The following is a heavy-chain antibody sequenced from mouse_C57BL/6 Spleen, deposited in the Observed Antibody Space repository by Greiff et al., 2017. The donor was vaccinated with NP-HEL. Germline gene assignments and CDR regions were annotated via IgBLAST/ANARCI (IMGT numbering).Heavy chain of an antibody. D-gene: IGHD2-4*01. CDR2: INPNNGGT. CDR1: GYTFTDYY. CDR3: ARRDYDVAWFAY. V-gene: IGHV1-26*01. Sequence: VQLKQSGPELVKPGASVKISCKASGYTFTDYYMNWVKQSHGKSLEWIGDINPNNGGTSYNQKFKGKATLTVDKSSSTAYMELRSLTSEDSAVYYCARRDYDVAWFAYWGQGTLVTVSA. J-gene: IGHJ3*01.